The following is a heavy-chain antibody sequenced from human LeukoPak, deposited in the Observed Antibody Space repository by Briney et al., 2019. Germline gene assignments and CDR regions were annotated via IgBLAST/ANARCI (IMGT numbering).Heavy chain of an antibody. Sequence: GGSLRLSCAASGFTFSSNALTWVRQAPGKGLEWVSTISGSGGTTDYADSVKGRFTISRDNSKKTLYLQMNSLRVEDTAVYYCAKDTCSGGSCYSVFQHWGQGTLVTVSS. CDR3: AKDTCSGGSCYSVFQH. CDR1: GFTFSSNA. D-gene: IGHD2-15*01. CDR2: ISGSGGTT. J-gene: IGHJ1*01. V-gene: IGHV3-23*01.